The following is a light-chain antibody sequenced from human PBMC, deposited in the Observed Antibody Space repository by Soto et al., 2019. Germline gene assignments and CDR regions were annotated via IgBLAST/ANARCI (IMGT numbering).Light chain of an antibody. CDR1: SSDVGGYKY. CDR2: EVS. Sequence: QSVLTQPASVSGSPGQSVTISCTGTSSDVGGYKYVSWYQQHPGKAPKLMIYEVSNRPSGVSNRFSGSKSGNTAALTISGPQAEDEADYYCSAYTSSSTLLVFGTGTKLTVL. J-gene: IGLJ1*01. CDR3: SAYTSSSTLLV. V-gene: IGLV2-14*01.